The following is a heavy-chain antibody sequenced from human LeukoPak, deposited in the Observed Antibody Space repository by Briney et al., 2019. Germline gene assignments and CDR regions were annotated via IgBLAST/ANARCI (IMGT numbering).Heavy chain of an antibody. Sequence: GGSLRLSCAASGFTFSSYEMNWVRQAPGKGLEWVSYISSSGSTIYYADSVKGRFTISRDNAKNSLYLQMNSLRAEDTAVYYCARGIDDYYFDYWGQGTPVTVSS. CDR3: ARGIDDYYFDY. J-gene: IGHJ4*02. D-gene: IGHD2-21*02. V-gene: IGHV3-48*03. CDR2: ISSSGSTI. CDR1: GFTFSSYE.